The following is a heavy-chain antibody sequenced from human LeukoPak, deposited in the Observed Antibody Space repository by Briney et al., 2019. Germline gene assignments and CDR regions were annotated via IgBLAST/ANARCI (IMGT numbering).Heavy chain of an antibody. CDR3: AKQLWLNNRFDP. J-gene: IGHJ5*02. D-gene: IGHD5-18*01. CDR1: GGSISSYY. Sequence: SETLSLTCTVSGGSISSYYWSWIRQPPGKGLEWIGCIYTSGSTNYNPSLKSRVTISVDTSKNQFSLKLSSVTAADTAVYYCAKQLWLNNRFDPWGQGTLVTVSS. CDR2: IYTSGST. V-gene: IGHV4-4*09.